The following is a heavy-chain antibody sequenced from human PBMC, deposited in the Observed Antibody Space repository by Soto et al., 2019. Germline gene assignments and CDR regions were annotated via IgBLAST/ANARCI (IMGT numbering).Heavy chain of an antibody. CDR2: IYSGGST. CDR1: GFIVSSYY. CDR3: AKSEGNGWFADAFDV. V-gene: IGHV3-53*01. D-gene: IGHD6-19*01. Sequence: EVQLVESGGGLIQPGGSLRLSCAGSGFIVSSYYMSWVRQAPGKGLEWISVIYSGGSTYYADSVKGRFTISRDNSENTLYLQLNSLRAEDTAVNYCAKSEGNGWFADAFDVWGQGTMVTVSS. J-gene: IGHJ3*01.